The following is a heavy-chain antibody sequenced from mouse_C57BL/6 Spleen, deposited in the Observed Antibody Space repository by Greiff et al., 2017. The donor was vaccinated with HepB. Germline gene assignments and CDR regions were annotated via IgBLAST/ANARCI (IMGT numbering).Heavy chain of an antibody. CDR2: IWSGGST. V-gene: IGHV2-2*01. CDR1: GFSLTSYG. D-gene: IGHD1-1*01. Sequence: QVQLKESGPGLVQPSQSLSITCTVSGFSLTSYGVHWVRQSPGKGLEWLGVIWSGGSTDYNAAFISRLSISKDNSKSQVFFKMNSLQADDTAIYYCASPFITTAHWYFDVWGTGTTVTVSS. J-gene: IGHJ1*03. CDR3: ASPFITTAHWYFDV.